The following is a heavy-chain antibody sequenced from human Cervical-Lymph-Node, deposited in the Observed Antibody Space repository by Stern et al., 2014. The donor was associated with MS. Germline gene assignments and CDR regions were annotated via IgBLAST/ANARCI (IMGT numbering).Heavy chain of an antibody. J-gene: IGHJ6*02. D-gene: IGHD4/OR15-4a*01. Sequence: VQLVESGGGLVQPGGSLSLSCAASGFTFSSHWMHWVRQAPGMGLVWVSRIHSDGSSTSFADSAQGRFTISRDNAKNTLYLQMNSLRVEDTAVYYCARGDYGGWSSFYHHGMDVWGQGTTVTVSS. CDR3: ARGDYGGWSSFYHHGMDV. V-gene: IGHV3-74*02. CDR2: IHSDGSST. CDR1: GFTFSSHW.